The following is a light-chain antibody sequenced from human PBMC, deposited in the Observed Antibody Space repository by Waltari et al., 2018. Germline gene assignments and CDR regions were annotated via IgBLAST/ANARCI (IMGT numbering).Light chain of an antibody. CDR2: GKH. V-gene: IGLV3-19*01. J-gene: IGLJ3*02. CDR3: NSRDSSGNHWV. CDR1: SLRSYY. Sequence: SSELTQDPAVSVALGQTVRITCQGESLRSYYTSWYQQKPGQAPVLVIYGKHNRPSGIPDRFSGSSSGNTASLTITGAQAEDEADYYCNSRDSSGNHWVFGGGTKLTVL.